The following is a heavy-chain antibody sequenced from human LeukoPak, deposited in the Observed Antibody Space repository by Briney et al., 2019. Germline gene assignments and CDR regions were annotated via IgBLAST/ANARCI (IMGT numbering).Heavy chain of an antibody. CDR3: ARDWCGGGSCYYFDH. Sequence: SLTVSCAASRFTFTDYGMHWVRQPPGKGLEWVALVWYDGSGKYYADSVKGRFTISRDNSKNTLYLQMNSLRAEDTAVYYCARDWCGGGSCYYFDHWGRGNLDTVSS. D-gene: IGHD2-15*01. CDR2: VWYDGSGK. V-gene: IGHV3-33*01. CDR1: RFTFTDYG. J-gene: IGHJ4*02.